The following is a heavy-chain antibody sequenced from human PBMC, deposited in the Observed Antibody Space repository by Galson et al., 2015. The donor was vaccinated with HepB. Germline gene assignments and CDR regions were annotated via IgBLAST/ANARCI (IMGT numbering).Heavy chain of an antibody. CDR2: ISGSGRTI. CDR1: GFTFRNYA. J-gene: IGHJ4*02. D-gene: IGHD3-10*01. Sequence: SLRLSCAASGFTFRNYAMSWVRQAPGKGLEWVSAISGSGRTIYYADSVKGRFTISRDNSKNTLYLQMNSLRAEDTAVYYCAKDSGRPVFDYWGQGTLVTVSS. CDR3: AKDSGRPVFDY. V-gene: IGHV3-23*01.